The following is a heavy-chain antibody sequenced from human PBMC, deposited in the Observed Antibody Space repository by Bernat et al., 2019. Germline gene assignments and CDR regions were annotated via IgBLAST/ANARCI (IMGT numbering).Heavy chain of an antibody. CDR2: IWYDGSNK. CDR3: AIAAAVVDY. Sequence: QVQLVESGGGVVQPGRSLRLSCAASGFTFSSYGMHWVRQAPGKGLEWVAVIWYDGSNKYYADSVKGRFTISRDNSKNTLYLQMNSLRAEDTAVYYCAIAAAVVDYWGQGTLVTVSS. J-gene: IGHJ4*02. V-gene: IGHV3-30*19. CDR1: GFTFSSYG. D-gene: IGHD6-13*01.